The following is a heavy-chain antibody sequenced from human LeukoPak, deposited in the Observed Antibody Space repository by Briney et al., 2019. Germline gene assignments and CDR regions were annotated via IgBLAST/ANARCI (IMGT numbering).Heavy chain of an antibody. CDR2: ISGSGGST. CDR3: AKGIPGYSSPFDY. V-gene: IGHV3-23*01. CDR1: GFTFRSYA. J-gene: IGHJ4*02. D-gene: IGHD6-13*01. Sequence: GGSLRLSCAASGFTFRSYAMSWVRQAPGKGLEWVSVISGSGGSTYYADSVKGRFTISRDNSKNTLYLQMNSLRAEDTAVYYCAKGIPGYSSPFDYWGQGTLVTVSS.